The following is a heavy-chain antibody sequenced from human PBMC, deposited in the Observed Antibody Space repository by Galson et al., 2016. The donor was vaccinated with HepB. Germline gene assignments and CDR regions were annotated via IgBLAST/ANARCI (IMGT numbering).Heavy chain of an antibody. CDR3: ARDHSNGLLGP. J-gene: IGHJ5*02. V-gene: IGHV3-30-3*01. CDR2: ISYDGSNK. CDR1: GFTFSLYS. Sequence: SLRLSCAASGFTFSLYSMHWVRQAPGKGLEWVTAISYDGSNKYYADSVRGQFTISRDNAENTLFLQMNSLRPEDTAVYYCARDHSNGLLGPWGQGTLVTVSS. D-gene: IGHD6-19*01.